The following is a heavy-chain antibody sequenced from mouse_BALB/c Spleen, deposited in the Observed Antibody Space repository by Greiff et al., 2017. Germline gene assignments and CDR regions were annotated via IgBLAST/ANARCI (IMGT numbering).Heavy chain of an antibody. J-gene: IGHJ4*01. V-gene: IGHV2-2*02. Sequence: QVQLKQSGPGLVQPSQSLSITCTVSGFSLTSYGVHWVRQSPGKGLEWLGVIWSGGSTDYNAAFISRLSISKDNSKSQVFFKMNSLQANDTAIYYCARNWGITTGYAMDYWGQGTSVTVSS. D-gene: IGHD2-4*01. CDR3: ARNWGITTGYAMDY. CDR1: GFSLTSYG. CDR2: IWSGGST.